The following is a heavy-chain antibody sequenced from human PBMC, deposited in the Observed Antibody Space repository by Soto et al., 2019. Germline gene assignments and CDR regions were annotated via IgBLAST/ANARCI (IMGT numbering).Heavy chain of an antibody. CDR3: AKDGRSQLELLYLHNYYYYGMDV. J-gene: IGHJ6*02. V-gene: IGHV3-23*01. D-gene: IGHD1-7*01. Sequence: EVQLLESGGGLVQPGGSLRLSCAASEFTFSSFGMSWVRQAPGKGLEWVSGISISGGNTYYADSVKGRFTISRDNSKNTLYLPMNSLRAEDTAVYFCAKDGRSQLELLYLHNYYYYGMDVWGQGTTVTVSS. CDR1: EFTFSSFG. CDR2: ISISGGNT.